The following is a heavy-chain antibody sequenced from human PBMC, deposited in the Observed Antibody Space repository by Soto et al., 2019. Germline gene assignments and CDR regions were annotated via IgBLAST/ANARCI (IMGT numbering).Heavy chain of an antibody. J-gene: IGHJ4*02. CDR1: GDSVSSNNAA. D-gene: IGHD3-22*01. CDR2: TYYRSKWHS. V-gene: IGHV6-1*01. Sequence: QALSLPCDISGDSVSSNNAAWNLIRHSPSRGLEWLGRTYYRSKWHSGYAVSVRSRISISPDTSKNRFSLQLNSVTPDDTAVYYCARSGPGGYIDYWGRGTLVTVSS. CDR3: ARSGPGGYIDY.